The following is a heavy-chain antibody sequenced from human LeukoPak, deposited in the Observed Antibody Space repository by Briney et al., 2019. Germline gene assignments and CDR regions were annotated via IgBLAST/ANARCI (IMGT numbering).Heavy chain of an antibody. J-gene: IGHJ4*02. CDR3: ARSKDWCTSSSCHFDF. Sequence: GGSLRLSCAASGFTFSSYNMNWVRQAPGKGLEWVSYITSSSNTIYYADSVKGGFTISRDNAKNSLYLQMNSLRAEDTAVYYCARSKDWCTSSSCHFDFWGRGTQVTVSS. CDR2: ITSSSNTI. V-gene: IGHV3-48*01. CDR1: GFTFSSYN. D-gene: IGHD2-2*01.